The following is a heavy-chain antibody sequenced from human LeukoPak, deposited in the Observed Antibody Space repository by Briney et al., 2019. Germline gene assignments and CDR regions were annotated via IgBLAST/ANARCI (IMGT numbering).Heavy chain of an antibody. Sequence: GGSLRLSCAASGFTFSNYWMHWVRQAPGKGLVWVSRISTDGSSTTYADSVKGRFTISRDNSKNTLYLQMNSLRAEDTAVYYCAKVPIAVAREYFQHWGQGTLVTVSS. CDR3: AKVPIAVAREYFQH. D-gene: IGHD6-19*01. CDR2: ISTDGSST. CDR1: GFTFSNYW. J-gene: IGHJ1*01. V-gene: IGHV3-74*03.